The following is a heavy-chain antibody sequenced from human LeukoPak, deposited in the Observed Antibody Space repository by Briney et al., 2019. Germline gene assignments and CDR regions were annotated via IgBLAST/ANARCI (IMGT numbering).Heavy chain of an antibody. CDR1: GFTFRDYY. J-gene: IGHJ4*02. D-gene: IGHD2-2*01. V-gene: IGHV3-11*01. CDR2: ISSSGSTI. Sequence: GGSLRLSCAASGFTFRDYYMSWIRQAPGKGLEWVSYISSSGSTIYYADSVKGRFTISRDNAKNSLYLQMNSLRAEDTAVYYCASSLSQLLPRIDYWGQGTLVTVSS. CDR3: ASSLSQLLPRIDY.